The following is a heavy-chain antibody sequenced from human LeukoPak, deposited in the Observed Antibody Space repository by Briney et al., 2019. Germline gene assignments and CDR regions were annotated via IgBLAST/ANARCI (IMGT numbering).Heavy chain of an antibody. J-gene: IGHJ6*03. Sequence: GGSLRLSCAASGFTFSNYWMSWVRQAPGKGLEWVGRIKSKTDGGTTDYAAPVKGRFTISRDDSKNTLYLQMNSLKTEDTAVYYCTTESVDYGDYPYYYYYYMDVWGKGTTVTVSS. CDR2: IKSKTDGGTT. CDR1: GFTFSNYW. D-gene: IGHD4-17*01. CDR3: TTESVDYGDYPYYYYYYMDV. V-gene: IGHV3-15*01.